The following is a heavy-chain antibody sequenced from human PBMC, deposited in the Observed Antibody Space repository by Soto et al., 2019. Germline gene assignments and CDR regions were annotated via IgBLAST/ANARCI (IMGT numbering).Heavy chain of an antibody. J-gene: IGHJ5*02. Sequence: PSETLSLTCTVSGGPISSYYWSWIRQPPGKGLEWIGYIYYSGSTNYNPSLKSRVTISVDTSKNQFSLKLSSVTAADTAVYYCARVPGPWGQGTLVTVSS. V-gene: IGHV4-59*01. CDR1: GGPISSYY. CDR3: ARVPGP. CDR2: IYYSGST.